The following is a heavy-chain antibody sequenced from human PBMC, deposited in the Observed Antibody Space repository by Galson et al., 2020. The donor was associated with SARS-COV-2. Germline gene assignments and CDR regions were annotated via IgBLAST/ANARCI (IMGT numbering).Heavy chain of an antibody. Sequence: SETLSLTCTVSGGSISSGSYYWSWIRQPAGKGLEWIGRIYTSGSTNYNPSLKSRVTISVDTSKNQFSLKLSSVTAADTAVYYCASLGRDGYTRAFDIWGQGTMVTVSS. D-gene: IGHD5-12*01. CDR1: GGSISSGSYY. CDR3: ASLGRDGYTRAFDI. CDR2: IYTSGST. V-gene: IGHV4-61*02. J-gene: IGHJ3*02.